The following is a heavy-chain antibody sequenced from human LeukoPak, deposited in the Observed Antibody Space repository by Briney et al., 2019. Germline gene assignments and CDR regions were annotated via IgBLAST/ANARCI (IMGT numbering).Heavy chain of an antibody. CDR1: GGSISSSNW. CDR2: IYHSGST. Sequence: SETLSLTCAVSGGSISSSNWWSWVRQPPGKGLEWIGEIYHSGSTNYNPSLKSRVTISVDKSKNQFPLKLSSVTAADTAVYYCARDGSGYCSGGSCKLFDYWGQGTLVTVSS. D-gene: IGHD2-15*01. J-gene: IGHJ4*02. CDR3: ARDGSGYCSGGSCKLFDY. V-gene: IGHV4-4*02.